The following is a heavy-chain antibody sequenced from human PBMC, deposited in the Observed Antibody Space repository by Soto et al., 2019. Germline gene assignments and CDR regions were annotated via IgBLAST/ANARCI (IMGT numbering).Heavy chain of an antibody. CDR3: AKDGSGYASFDY. CDR1: GGSISTGGYY. CDR2: IYYSGST. Sequence: QVQLQESGPGLVKPSQTLSLTCTVSGGSISTGGYYWSWIRQHPGKGLEWMGYIYYSGSTYYNPSLKSRLTISLDTPKNQFSLKLNSVTAADTAVYYCAKDGSGYASFDYWGQGTLVTVSS. J-gene: IGHJ4*02. D-gene: IGHD5-12*01. V-gene: IGHV4-31*03.